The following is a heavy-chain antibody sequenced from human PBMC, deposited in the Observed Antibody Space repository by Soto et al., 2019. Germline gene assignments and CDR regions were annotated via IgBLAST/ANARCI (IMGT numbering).Heavy chain of an antibody. V-gene: IGHV3-48*03. CDR1: GFTFSSYE. CDR3: ARGAGSYPIRMDV. Sequence: DVQLVESGGGLVQPGGSLRLSCAVSGFTFSSYEMKWVRQAPGKGLEWVSYISSSGTTIHYADSVKGRFTISRDNAKNSLSLQMNSLRAEDTAVYYCARGAGSYPIRMDVWGQGTTVTVSS. CDR2: ISSSGTTI. D-gene: IGHD3-10*01. J-gene: IGHJ6*02.